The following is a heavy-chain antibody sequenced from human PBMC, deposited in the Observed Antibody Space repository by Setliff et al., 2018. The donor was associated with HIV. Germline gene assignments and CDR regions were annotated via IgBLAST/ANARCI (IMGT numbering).Heavy chain of an antibody. Sequence: PSETLSFTCTVSEGYITGYYWTWIRQPPGRGLEWIGYIFYSGTTKFNPSLKSRAAISVDSSNNQFSLKMTSVTAADTAVYFCARFNALLGSSTYYDYWGPGLLVTVSS. D-gene: IGHD3-22*01. CDR1: EGYITGYY. CDR3: ARFNALLGSSTYYDY. V-gene: IGHV4-59*01. J-gene: IGHJ4*02. CDR2: IFYSGTT.